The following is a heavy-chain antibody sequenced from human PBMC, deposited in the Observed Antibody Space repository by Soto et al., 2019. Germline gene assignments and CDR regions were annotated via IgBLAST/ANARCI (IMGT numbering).Heavy chain of an antibody. V-gene: IGHV4-39*01. J-gene: IGHJ4*02. CDR3: ARQGMVYHFDY. CDR2: IYYSGST. Sequence: SETLSLTCTVSGGSISSSSYYWGWIRQPPGKGLEWIGSIYYSGSTYYNPSLKSRVTISVDTSKNQFSLKLSSVTAADTAVYYCARQGMVYHFDYWGQGTLVTVSS. D-gene: IGHD3-10*01. CDR1: GGSISSSSYY.